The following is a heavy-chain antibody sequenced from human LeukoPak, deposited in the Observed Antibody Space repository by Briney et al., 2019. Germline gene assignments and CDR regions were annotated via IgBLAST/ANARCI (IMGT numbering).Heavy chain of an antibody. J-gene: IGHJ1*01. CDR1: GGSISSSGHY. V-gene: IGHV4-39*01. Sequence: SETLSLTCTVSGGSISSSGHYWGWIRQPPGKGLEWIGTFDYSGSTYYNPSLKSRVTISVDTSKNQFSLKMTSVTAADTAVYYCATSYYQYFRFWGQGTLVTVSS. CDR2: FDYSGST. D-gene: IGHD1-26*01. CDR3: ATSYYQYFRF.